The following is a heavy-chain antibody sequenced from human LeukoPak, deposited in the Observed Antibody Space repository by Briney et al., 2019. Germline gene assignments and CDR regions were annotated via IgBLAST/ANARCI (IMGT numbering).Heavy chain of an antibody. CDR2: IYHSGST. J-gene: IGHJ4*02. CDR1: GGSISSSNW. V-gene: IGHV4-4*02. Sequence: SETLSLTCAVSGGSISSSNWWSWVRPPPGKGLEWIGEIYHSGSTNYNPSLKSRVTISVDKSKNQFSLKLSSVTAADTAVYYCARANGDYGTYYFDYWGQGTLVTVSS. D-gene: IGHD4-17*01. CDR3: ARANGDYGTYYFDY.